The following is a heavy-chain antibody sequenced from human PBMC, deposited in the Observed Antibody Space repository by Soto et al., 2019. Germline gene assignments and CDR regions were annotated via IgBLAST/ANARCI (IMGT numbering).Heavy chain of an antibody. CDR2: IDPSDSYT. CDR1: GYTFTTYW. J-gene: IGHJ4*02. D-gene: IGHD3-22*01. CDR3: ARHNYYDSSGSISY. V-gene: IGHV5-10-1*01. Sequence: GESLKISCKGSGYTFTTYWISWMRQMPGKGLEWMGRIDPSDSYTNYSPSFQGHVTISADKSISTAYLQWSSLKASDTAMYYCARHNYYDSSGSISYWGQGTLVTVSS.